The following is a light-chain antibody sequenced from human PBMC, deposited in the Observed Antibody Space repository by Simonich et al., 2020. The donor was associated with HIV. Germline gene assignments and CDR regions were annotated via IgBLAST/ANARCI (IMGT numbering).Light chain of an antibody. CDR2: EAS. CDR3: QQYDSFPRT. V-gene: IGKV1-5*03. CDR1: QSISSC. Sequence: DRVTITCRASQSISSCFAWYQQKPGKAPKLLIYEASDLPSGVPSRFSGSGSGTEFTLTISSLQPDDFANYYCQQYDSFPRTFGQGTKVEIK. J-gene: IGKJ1*01.